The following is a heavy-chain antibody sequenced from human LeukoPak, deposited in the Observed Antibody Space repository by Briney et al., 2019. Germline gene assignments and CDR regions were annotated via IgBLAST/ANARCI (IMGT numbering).Heavy chain of an antibody. CDR3: ARDKGYNYGPFDY. CDR1: GGSISSGDYY. V-gene: IGHV4-30-4*01. D-gene: IGHD5-18*01. Sequence: SQTLSLTCTVSGGSISSGDYYWRWIRQPPGKGLEWIGYIYYSGSTYYNPSLESRVTISVDTSKNQFSLKLSSVTAADTAVYYCARDKGYNYGPFDYWGQGTLVTVSS. J-gene: IGHJ4*02. CDR2: IYYSGST.